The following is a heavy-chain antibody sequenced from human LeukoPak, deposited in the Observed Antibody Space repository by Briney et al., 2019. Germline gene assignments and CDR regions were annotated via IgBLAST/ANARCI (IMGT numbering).Heavy chain of an antibody. CDR3: ARDFSSSSTVYYYYYMDV. Sequence: SETLSLTCTVSGGSISSYYWSWIRQPAGKGLEWIGRIYTSGSTNYNPSLKSRVTMSVDTSKNQFSLKLSSVTAADTAIYYCARDFSSSSTVYYYYYMDVWGKGTTVTVSS. J-gene: IGHJ6*03. CDR1: GGSISSYY. D-gene: IGHD6-6*01. CDR2: IYTSGST. V-gene: IGHV4-4*07.